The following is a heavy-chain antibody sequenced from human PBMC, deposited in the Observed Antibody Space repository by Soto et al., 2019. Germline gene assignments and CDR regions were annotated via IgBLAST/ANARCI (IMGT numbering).Heavy chain of an antibody. CDR3: ATSYCGNECQPNRAFYYFGWDV. CDR2: IIPILEAT. V-gene: IGHV1-69*01. D-gene: IGHD2-21*01. Sequence: QVQLVQSGAEVSKPGSSVKVSCRASGGTFSDFTVTWVRQAPGQGLEWMGGIIPILEATKYAQTFQDRVTFTADESTSTVFMELSSLRSEDTAVYFCATSYCGNECQPNRAFYYFGWDVWGQGTTVTVSS. J-gene: IGHJ6*02. CDR1: GGTFSDFT.